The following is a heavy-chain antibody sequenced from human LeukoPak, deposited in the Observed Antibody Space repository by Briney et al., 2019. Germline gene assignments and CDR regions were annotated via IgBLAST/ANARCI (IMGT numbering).Heavy chain of an antibody. CDR2: ISAYNGYT. J-gene: IGHJ3*02. D-gene: IGHD2-2*01. Sequence: GASVKVSCKASGYIFINYGITWVRQAPGQGLEWMGRISAYNGYTNYAQKFQGRVTMTTDTSTRTAYMELRRLGSDDTAAYFCARDGYCSSSSCYPFEALDIWGQGTMVTVSS. V-gene: IGHV1-18*01. CDR1: GYIFINYG. CDR3: ARDGYCSSSSCYPFEALDI.